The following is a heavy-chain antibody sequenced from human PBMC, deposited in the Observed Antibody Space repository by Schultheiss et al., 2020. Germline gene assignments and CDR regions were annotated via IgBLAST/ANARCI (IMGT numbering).Heavy chain of an antibody. CDR2: INGAGDTT. D-gene: IGHD2-15*01. CDR1: GFAFSAYA. V-gene: IGHV3-23*01. J-gene: IGHJ4*02. CDR3: AKGFSGSSYSSSNY. Sequence: GGSLRLSCATSGFAFSAYAINWVRQAPGKGLEWVSTINGAGDTTFYTDSVKGRFTISRDDSRNTLYLQMNSLRAEDTAVYYCAKGFSGSSYSSSNYWGQGTLVTVSS.